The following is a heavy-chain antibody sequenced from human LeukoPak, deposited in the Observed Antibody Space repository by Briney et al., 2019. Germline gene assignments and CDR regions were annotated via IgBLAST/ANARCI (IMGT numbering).Heavy chain of an antibody. CDR2: ITSGGDYI. J-gene: IGHJ4*02. CDR3: ARGHYDVLAASYKWTPDY. CDR1: GFTFNTFN. D-gene: IGHD3-9*01. Sequence: PGGSLRLSCAASGFTFNTFNMNWFRQAPGKGLEWFSSITSGGDYIYYADSVKGRLTTSRDNAKNSLSLQLNSLRVEDTAVYYCARGHYDVLAASYKWTPDYWGQGTLVTVSS. V-gene: IGHV3-21*01.